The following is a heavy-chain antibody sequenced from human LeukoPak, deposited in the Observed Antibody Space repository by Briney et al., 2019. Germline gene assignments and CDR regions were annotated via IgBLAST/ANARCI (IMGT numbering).Heavy chain of an antibody. V-gene: IGHV1-2*02. Sequence: ASVKVSCKASGYTFTGYHMHWVRQAPGQGLEWMGWINPNSGGTNYAQKFQGRVTMTRDTSISTAYMELSRLRSDDTAVYYCARDATPDSSGYYYDPSWYFDLWGRGTLVTVSS. D-gene: IGHD3-22*01. CDR3: ARDATPDSSGYYYDPSWYFDL. CDR2: INPNSGGT. J-gene: IGHJ2*01. CDR1: GYTFTGYH.